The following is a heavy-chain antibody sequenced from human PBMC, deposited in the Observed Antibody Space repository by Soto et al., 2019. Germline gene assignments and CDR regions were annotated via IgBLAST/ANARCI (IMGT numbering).Heavy chain of an antibody. J-gene: IGHJ4*02. Sequence: GGSLRLSCGASGYIFSNSGMHWVRQAPGKGLEWVAATRYDGNDKFYADVVRGRFTISKDNSRNTLFLQMNSLTAEDTGLYFCAKWGGDFSSGYYIDFWGQGTLVTVSS. CDR2: TRYDGNDK. CDR1: GYIFSNSG. V-gene: IGHV3-30*02. CDR3: AKWGGDFSSGYYIDF. D-gene: IGHD3-3*01.